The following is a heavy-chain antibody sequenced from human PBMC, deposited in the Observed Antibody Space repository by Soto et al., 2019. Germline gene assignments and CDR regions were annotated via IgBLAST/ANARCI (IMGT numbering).Heavy chain of an antibody. D-gene: IGHD5-12*01. CDR3: ARLKDGYIVRYHCYYYGMDV. J-gene: IGHJ6*02. V-gene: IGHV1-69*13. Sequence: SVKVSCKASGGTFSSYAISWVRQAPGQGLEWMGGIIPIFGTANYAQKFQGRVTITADESTSTAYVELSSLRSEDTAVYYCARLKDGYIVRYHCYYYGMDVWG. CDR1: GGTFSSYA. CDR2: IIPIFGTA.